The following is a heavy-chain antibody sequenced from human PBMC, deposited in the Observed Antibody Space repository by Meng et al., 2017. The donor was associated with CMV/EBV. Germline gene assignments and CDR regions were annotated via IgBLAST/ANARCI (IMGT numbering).Heavy chain of an antibody. D-gene: IGHD6-19*01. CDR2: IYTRGST. CDR3: ARALWGSSGWYRGFDY. CDR1: GGSISSCSYY. V-gene: IGHV4-61*02. J-gene: IGHJ4*02. Sequence: QAQLPDSVPGLVKPHQTLSMTCTGSGGSISSCSYYLTWLRQPAGKGLEWIGRIYTRGSTHYNPTIKSRVTISVDTSKNQFSLKLSSVTAADTAVYYCARALWGSSGWYRGFDYWGQGTLVTVSS.